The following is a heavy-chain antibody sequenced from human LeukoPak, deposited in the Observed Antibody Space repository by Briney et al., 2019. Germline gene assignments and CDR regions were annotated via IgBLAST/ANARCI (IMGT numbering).Heavy chain of an antibody. D-gene: IGHD6-13*01. V-gene: IGHV4-39*07. J-gene: IGHJ4*02. Sequence: SETLSLTCTVSGGSISSRTYYWGWIRQPPGKGLEWIGTIYYSGTPYYNPSLKSRVTISLDTSKNQFSLKLSSVTAADTAVYYCARVRWYSTFDYWGQGTLVTVSS. CDR1: GGSISSRTYY. CDR3: ARVRWYSTFDY. CDR2: IYYSGTP.